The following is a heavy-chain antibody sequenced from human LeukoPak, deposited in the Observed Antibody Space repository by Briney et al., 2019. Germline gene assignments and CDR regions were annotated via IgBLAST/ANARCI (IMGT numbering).Heavy chain of an antibody. CDR3: ARVDTDSSAYYYYYGMDV. V-gene: IGHV1-18*01. J-gene: IGHJ6*02. Sequence: GASVTVSCKASGYTFTSYGISWVRQAPGQGLXXXXXXXXXXGNRKYVQKFQGRVTMTTDTSTSTAYMELRSLRSDDTAVYYCARVDTDSSAYYYYYGMDVWGQGTTVTVSS. CDR1: GYTFTSYG. CDR2: XXXXXGNR. D-gene: IGHD3-22*01.